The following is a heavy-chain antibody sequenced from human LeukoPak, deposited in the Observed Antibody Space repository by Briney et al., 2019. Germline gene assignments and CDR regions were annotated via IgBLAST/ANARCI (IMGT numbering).Heavy chain of an antibody. V-gene: IGHV1-69*13. J-gene: IGHJ4*02. CDR2: IIPIFGTA. Sequence: GASVKVSCKASGGTFSSYAISWVRQAPGQGLEWMGGIIPIFGTANYAQKFQGRVTITADESTSTAYMELSSLRSEDTAVYYCARGGPSGGRYYYDSSGYYFSAKSPNYFDYWGQGTLVTVSS. CDR1: GGTFSSYA. D-gene: IGHD3-22*01. CDR3: ARGGPSGGRYYYDSSGYYFSAKSPNYFDY.